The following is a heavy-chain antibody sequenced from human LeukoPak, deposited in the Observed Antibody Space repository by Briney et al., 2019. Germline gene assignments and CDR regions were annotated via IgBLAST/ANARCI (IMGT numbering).Heavy chain of an antibody. D-gene: IGHD3-9*01. J-gene: IGHJ6*02. V-gene: IGHV6-1*01. CDR2: TYYRSKWYT. CDR1: GDIVSSNSAA. CDR3: ARMRYDILTGYLITYYYYGMDV. Sequence: SQTLSLTCAISGDIVSSNSAAWNWIRQSPSRGLEWLGRTYYRSKWYTYYAVSVKSRISINRDTSKNQISLQLNSVTPEDTAVYYCARMRYDILTGYLITYYYYGMDVWGQGTTVTVSS.